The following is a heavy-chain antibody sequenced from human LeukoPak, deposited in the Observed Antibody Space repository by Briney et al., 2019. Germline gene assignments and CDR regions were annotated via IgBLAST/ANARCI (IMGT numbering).Heavy chain of an antibody. J-gene: IGHJ4*02. D-gene: IGHD3-22*01. V-gene: IGHV3-23*01. CDR3: AKQDYYDPYYFDY. CDR2: ITTGDGNT. CDR1: GFPFSSYW. Sequence: GGSLRLSCVASGFPFSSYWMTWVRQAPGKGLKWVSTITTGDGNTYYADSVEGRFTVSRDDSKNTLYLQMNSLRAEGTAVYYSAKQDYYDPYYFDYWGQGTLVTVFS.